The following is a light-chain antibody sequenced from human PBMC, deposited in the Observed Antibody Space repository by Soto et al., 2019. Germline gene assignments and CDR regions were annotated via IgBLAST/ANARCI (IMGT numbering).Light chain of an antibody. V-gene: IGKV3-20*01. CDR3: QQHGTSPPSWT. J-gene: IGKJ1*01. CDR2: DAS. CDR1: QSVRNNW. Sequence: EIVLTQSPGTLSLSPGERATLFCRASQSVRNNWLAWYQQKPGQAPRLLIYDASTRATGIPDRFSGSGSGIDFTLTITRLEPEDFAVYYCQQHGTSPPSWTFGQGTMVEIK.